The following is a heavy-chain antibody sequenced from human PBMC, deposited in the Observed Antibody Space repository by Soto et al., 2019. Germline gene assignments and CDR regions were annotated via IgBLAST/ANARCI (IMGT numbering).Heavy chain of an antibody. CDR2: ISSSSSYI. V-gene: IGHV3-21*01. CDR1: GFNFSNYG. D-gene: IGHD2-2*01. Sequence: PGGSLRLSCTASGFNFSNYGMNWVRQAPGKGLEWVSSISSSSSYISYADSLKGRFTISRDNAENSVYLQMNSLRADDTAVYYCARSDCTSTSCYVVWFDPWGQGTLVTVS. J-gene: IGHJ5*02. CDR3: ARSDCTSTSCYVVWFDP.